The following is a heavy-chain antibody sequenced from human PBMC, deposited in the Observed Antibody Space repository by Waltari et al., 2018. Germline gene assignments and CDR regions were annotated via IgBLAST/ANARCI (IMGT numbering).Heavy chain of an antibody. CDR1: GDSISSYNC. D-gene: IGHD2-2*01. V-gene: IGHV4-4*02. J-gene: IGHJ4*02. CDR2: IFHTEAT. Sequence: QVQLQESGPGLVKPSGTLSLTCAISGDSISSYNCWGWVRQPPGKGLEWFAEIFHTEATDYNPALKRRATISLDKSKNHFFLNLTSVTAADTAVYYCVRQGYFSRTACQTWAWDWGRGTLVTVSS. CDR3: VRQGYFSRTACQTWAWD.